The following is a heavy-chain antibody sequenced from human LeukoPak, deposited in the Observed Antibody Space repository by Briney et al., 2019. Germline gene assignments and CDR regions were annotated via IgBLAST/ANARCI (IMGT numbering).Heavy chain of an antibody. CDR2: VSYDGGAK. CDR3: ARSLGSGWIHLVEY. CDR1: GFTFNTYA. J-gene: IGHJ4*02. Sequence: TGGSLRLSCAAPGFTFNTYALHWVRQAPGKGLEWVAVVSYDGGAKYYADSVKGRFTISRDNSKNTVDLQMYSLRAEDSAVYYCARSLGSGWIHLVEYWGQGTLVTVS. V-gene: IGHV3-30*03. D-gene: IGHD6-19*01.